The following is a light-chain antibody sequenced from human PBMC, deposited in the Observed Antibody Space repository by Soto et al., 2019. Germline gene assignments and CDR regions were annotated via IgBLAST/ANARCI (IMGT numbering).Light chain of an antibody. CDR2: AAS. CDR1: QDISSW. CDR3: LQSNSFPHT. J-gene: IGKJ2*01. V-gene: IGKV1-12*01. Sequence: DIQMTQSPSSVSASVGDRVTMTCRASQDISSWLAWYQQKPGKAPQLLIYAASSLQSGVPSRFSGSGSGTDFTLTISSLQPEDFATYYCLQSNSFPHTFGQGTKLEIK.